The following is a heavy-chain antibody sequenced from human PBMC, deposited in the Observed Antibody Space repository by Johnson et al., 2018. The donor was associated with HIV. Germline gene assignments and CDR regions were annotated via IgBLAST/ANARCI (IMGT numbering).Heavy chain of an antibody. CDR2: ISWNSGSI. CDR1: GFTFAHYA. D-gene: IGHD2-15*01. CDR3: ARAPRWSQTFDL. J-gene: IGHJ3*01. Sequence: VQLVESGGGWVQPGRSLRLSCEASGFTFAHYAMHWVRQAPGKGLEWVSSISWNSGSIGYADSVKGRFTISRDNSKNSLYLQMNSLRVEDTAVYYCARAPRWSQTFDLWGQGTMVTVSS. V-gene: IGHV3-9*01.